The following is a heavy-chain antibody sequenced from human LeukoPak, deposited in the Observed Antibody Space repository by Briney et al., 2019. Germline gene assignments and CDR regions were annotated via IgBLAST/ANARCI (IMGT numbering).Heavy chain of an antibody. CDR2: ISAYNGNT. V-gene: IGHV1-18*01. CDR3: ARVVGTPYYDFWSGSYYMDV. Sequence: VSVKVSCKASGYTFTSYGISWVRQAPGQGLEWMGWISAYNGNTNYAQKLQGRVTMTTDTSTSTAYMELRSLRSDDTAVYYCARVVGTPYYDFWSGSYYMDVWGKGTTVTVSS. CDR1: GYTFTSYG. J-gene: IGHJ6*03. D-gene: IGHD3-3*01.